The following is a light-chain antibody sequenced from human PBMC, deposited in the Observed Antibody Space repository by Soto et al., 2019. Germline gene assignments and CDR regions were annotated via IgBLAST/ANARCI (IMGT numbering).Light chain of an antibody. CDR2: GAS. CDR1: QSVNNRY. CDR3: QQYGGSPLT. J-gene: IGKJ4*01. V-gene: IGKV3-20*01. Sequence: EIVLTQSPGTLSLSPGERATLSCMASQSVNNRYLAWYQQKPGQAPRLLIYGASTRATGIPDRFSGSGSGTEFTLTISRLEPADFAVYFCQQYGGSPLTFGGGTKVDIK.